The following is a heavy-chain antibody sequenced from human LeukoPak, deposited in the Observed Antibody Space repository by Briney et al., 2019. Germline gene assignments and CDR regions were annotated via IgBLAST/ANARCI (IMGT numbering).Heavy chain of an antibody. D-gene: IGHD3-10*01. J-gene: IGHJ4*02. CDR2: ISAYNGNT. CDR1: GYIYTSYG. CDR3: TRGPEWFGVNVDY. Sequence: GASVKGSCKASGYIYTSYGINWVRQAPGQGLEWMGWISAYNGNTKYAQKLQGRVTMTTDTSTSTAHMELRSLRTDDTAVYYCTRGPEWFGVNVDYWGQGTLVTVSS. V-gene: IGHV1-18*01.